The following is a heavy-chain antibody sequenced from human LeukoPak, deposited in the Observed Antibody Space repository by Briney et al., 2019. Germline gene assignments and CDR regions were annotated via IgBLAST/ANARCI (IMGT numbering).Heavy chain of an antibody. Sequence: GGSLRLSCAASGFTFRRYGMHWVRQAPGKGLEWVAVIWYDGSNKYYADSVKGRFTISRDNSKNTLYLQMNSLRAEDTAVYYCAKEGQQQVKFYYYYMDVWGKGTTVTVSS. CDR3: AKEGQQQVKFYYYYMDV. CDR1: GFTFRRYG. D-gene: IGHD6-13*01. CDR2: IWYDGSNK. J-gene: IGHJ6*03. V-gene: IGHV3-33*06.